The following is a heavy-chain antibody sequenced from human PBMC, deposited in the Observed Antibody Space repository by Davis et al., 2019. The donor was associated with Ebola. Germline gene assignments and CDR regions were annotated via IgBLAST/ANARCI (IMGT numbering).Heavy chain of an antibody. J-gene: IGHJ3*02. CDR1: GYTFTSYY. V-gene: IGHV1-2*02. D-gene: IGHD1-1*01. CDR2: INPNSGGT. CDR3: ATVGYGRLLAFDI. Sequence: ASVTVSCKASGYTFTSYYMHWVRQAPGQGLEWMGWINPNSGGTNYAQKFQGRVTMTRDTSTDTAYMELSSLRSEDTAVYYCATVGYGRLLAFDIWGQGTMVTVSS.